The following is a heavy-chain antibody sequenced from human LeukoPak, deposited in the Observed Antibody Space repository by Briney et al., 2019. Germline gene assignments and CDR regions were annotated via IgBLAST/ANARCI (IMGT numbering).Heavy chain of an antibody. V-gene: IGHV1-3*01. Sequence: ASVKVSCKASGGTFSSYAISWVRQAPGQRLEWMGWINAGNGNTKYSQKFQGRVTITRDTSASTAYMELSSLRSEDTAVYYCARPYYDILTGYYTYYFDYWGQGTLVTVSS. CDR1: GGTFSSYA. J-gene: IGHJ4*02. D-gene: IGHD3-9*01. CDR2: INAGNGNT. CDR3: ARPYYDILTGYYTYYFDY.